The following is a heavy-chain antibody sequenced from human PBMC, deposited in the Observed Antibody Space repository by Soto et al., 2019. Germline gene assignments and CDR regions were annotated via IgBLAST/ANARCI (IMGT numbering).Heavy chain of an antibody. D-gene: IGHD3-10*01. CDR3: ARVDYYGSGSYYYGMDV. CDR2: INAGNGNT. J-gene: IGHJ6*02. V-gene: IGHV1-3*01. Sequence: ASVKVSCKASGYTFTSYAMNWVRQAPGQRLEWMGWINAGNGNTKYSQKFQGRVTITRDTSASTAYMELSSLRSEDTAVYYCARVDYYGSGSYYYGMDVWGQGTTVTVSS. CDR1: GYTFTSYA.